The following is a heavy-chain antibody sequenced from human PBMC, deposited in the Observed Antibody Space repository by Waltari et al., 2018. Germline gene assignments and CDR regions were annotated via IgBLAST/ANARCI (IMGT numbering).Heavy chain of an antibody. J-gene: IGHJ4*02. CDR2: IKSEFNGGTT. D-gene: IGHD1-1*01. Sequence: EVQLVESGGGLVKPGGSLRLSCAASGVTFSNLWMNWVRQAPGKGLGGVGRIKSEFNGGTTDYAAPVEGRFTISRDDSKDTLYLQMNSLKSEDTAMYYCTTDVPFTGGVNCAHWGQGTLVIVSS. CDR3: TTDVPFTGGVNCAH. V-gene: IGHV3-15*01. CDR1: GVTFSNLW.